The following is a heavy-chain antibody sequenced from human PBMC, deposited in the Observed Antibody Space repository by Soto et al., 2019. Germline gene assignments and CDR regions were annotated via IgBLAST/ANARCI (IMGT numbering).Heavy chain of an antibody. CDR3: ATNYGSGATYFDS. V-gene: IGHV1-69*02. CDR2: VIPMVGMS. Sequence: QVQLVQSGAEVEKPGSPVTLSCTASRGTIDYYTISWVRQAPGPGLAWMGRVIPMVGMSSYAQKFPGRVTITAEKSTSTVYMVLNRLSSEVTAVYYCATNYGSGATYFDSGGQGTLVTVSS. J-gene: IGHJ4*02. CDR1: RGTIDYYT. D-gene: IGHD3-10*01.